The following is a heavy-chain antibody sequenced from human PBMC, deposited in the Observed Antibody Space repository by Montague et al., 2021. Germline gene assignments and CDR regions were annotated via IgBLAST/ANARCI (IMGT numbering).Heavy chain of an antibody. V-gene: IGHV4-59*01. CDR2: IYSSGNT. Sequence: SETLSLTCTVSGDSMNTYKWNWIRQPPGKGLEWIGYIYSSGNTNYNPSLKSRVTISVDTSRNQFSLEVRSVTAADTAKYYCARGWSAFDFWGQGIMVTVSS. D-gene: IGHD1-26*01. CDR1: GDSMNTYK. J-gene: IGHJ3*01. CDR3: ARGWSAFDF.